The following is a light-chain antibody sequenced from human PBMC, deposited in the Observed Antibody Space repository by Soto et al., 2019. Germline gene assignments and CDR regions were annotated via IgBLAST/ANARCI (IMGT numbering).Light chain of an antibody. CDR3: MQASQYRPYT. CDR2: KVS. V-gene: IGKV2-24*01. Sequence: DIVLTQTPLSSPVTLGQPASISCRSSQSLVHSDGNTYLSWFHQRPGQPPRLLIDKVSNRFSGVPHGFSARGAGTDFTLKISRVEAEDVGIFFCMQASQYRPYTFGQGTKLEIK. CDR1: QSLVHSDGNTY. J-gene: IGKJ2*01.